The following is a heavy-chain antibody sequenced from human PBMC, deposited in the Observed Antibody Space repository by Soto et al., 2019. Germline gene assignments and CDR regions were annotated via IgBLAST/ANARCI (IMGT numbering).Heavy chain of an antibody. CDR3: ARDWGQLICFVYHYHGMDD. Sequence: EVQLVESGGGLVQPGGSLRLSSGASGFTFSTYNMHWVRQGPGKGLVWVSRINSDGSSTRYADSVKGRFTISRDNAKNTLYLEMNSLRAEDTAVYYCARDWGQLICFVYHYHGMDDWGQGTTVTVSS. V-gene: IGHV3-74*01. D-gene: IGHD2-2*01. J-gene: IGHJ6*02. CDR1: GFTFSTYN. CDR2: INSDGSST.